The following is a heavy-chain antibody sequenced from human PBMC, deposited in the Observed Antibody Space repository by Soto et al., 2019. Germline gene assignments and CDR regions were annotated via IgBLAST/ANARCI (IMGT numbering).Heavy chain of an antibody. Sequence: PSETLSLTCAVYGGSFSGYFWTWIRQAPGKGLEWIGKINHSGGTNYNSSLKSRVTISVDTSKNHFSLKLSSVTAADTAVYYCARRGYNWNDVGGYYYYYYGMDVWGQGTTVTVSS. J-gene: IGHJ6*02. D-gene: IGHD1-1*01. CDR2: INHSGGT. CDR3: ARRGYNWNDVGGYYYYYYGMDV. V-gene: IGHV4-34*01. CDR1: GGSFSGYF.